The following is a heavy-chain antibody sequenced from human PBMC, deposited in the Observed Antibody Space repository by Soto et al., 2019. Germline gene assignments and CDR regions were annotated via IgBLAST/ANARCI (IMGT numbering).Heavy chain of an antibody. CDR2: VYYSGSS. D-gene: IGHD2-2*01. V-gene: IGHV4-31*03. Sequence: PSETLSLTCTVSGDSISGGASFWSWIRQPPGTGLEWIANVYYSGSSYYNPSLKSRLTISVDTTKNQFSLQLKSMTAADTAVYYCAKLSCTSSTCYFPGWFDPWGQGTLVTVSS. CDR1: GDSISGGASF. CDR3: AKLSCTSSTCYFPGWFDP. J-gene: IGHJ5*02.